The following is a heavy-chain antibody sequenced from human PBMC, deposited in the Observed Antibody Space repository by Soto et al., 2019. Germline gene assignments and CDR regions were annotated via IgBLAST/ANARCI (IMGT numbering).Heavy chain of an antibody. J-gene: IGHJ4*02. Sequence: GGSLRLSCAASGFTFSSYAMSWVRQAPGKGLEWVSAISGSGGSTYYADSVKGRFTISRDNSKNTLYLQMNSLRAEDTAVYYCAKTSIVGATTLFYFDYWGQGTLVTVSS. D-gene: IGHD1-26*01. CDR1: GFTFSSYA. CDR3: AKTSIVGATTLFYFDY. CDR2: ISGSGGST. V-gene: IGHV3-23*01.